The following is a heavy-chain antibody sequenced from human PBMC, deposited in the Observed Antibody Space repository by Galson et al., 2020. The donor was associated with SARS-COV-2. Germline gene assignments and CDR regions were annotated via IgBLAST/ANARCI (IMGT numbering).Heavy chain of an antibody. CDR2: IYYSGST. Sequence: SETLSLTCTVSGGSISSSSYYWGWIRQPPGKGLEWIGSIYYSGSTYYNPSLKSRVTISVDTSKNQFSLKLNSVTAADTAVYYCARLITLGLGTISNPKYYFDYWGHGTLVTVSS. V-gene: IGHV4-39*01. CDR1: GGSISSSSYY. J-gene: IGHJ4*01. D-gene: IGHD3-16*01. CDR3: ARLITLGLGTISNPKYYFDY.